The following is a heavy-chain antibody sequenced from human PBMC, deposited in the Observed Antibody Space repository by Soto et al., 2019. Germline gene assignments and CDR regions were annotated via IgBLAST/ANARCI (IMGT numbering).Heavy chain of an antibody. CDR1: GRSFRGYY. D-gene: IGHD3-3*01. CDR2: INHSGST. Sequence: PATLSLTCAFYGRSFRGYYWILIRQPPGKWLEWIGEINHSGSTNYNPSLKSRVTISVDTSKNQFSLKLSSVTAADTAVYYCANGRDDFWSGYEDDAFDIWGQGTMVTVS. J-gene: IGHJ3*02. V-gene: IGHV4-34*01. CDR3: ANGRDDFWSGYEDDAFDI.